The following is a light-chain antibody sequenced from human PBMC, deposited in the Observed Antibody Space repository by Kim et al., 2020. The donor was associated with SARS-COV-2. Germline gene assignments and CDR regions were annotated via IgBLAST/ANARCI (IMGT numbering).Light chain of an antibody. CDR2: AAS. CDR1: QNISRY. Sequence: SIGDRFTITCRATQNISRYLNWYQQKPGKAPKLLIYAASSLQSGVPSRFSGSGSGTDFTLTISSLQPEDFATYYCQQSYSTLPWTFGQGTKVDIK. V-gene: IGKV1-39*01. CDR3: QQSYSTLPWT. J-gene: IGKJ1*01.